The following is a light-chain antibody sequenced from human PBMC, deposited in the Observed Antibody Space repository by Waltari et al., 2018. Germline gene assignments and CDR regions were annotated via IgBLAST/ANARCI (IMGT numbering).Light chain of an antibody. Sequence: YVVTQPPSVSVTPGQTATLTCRGENNELKSVNLYQQKPGQAPFLVMFYDNDRPAGIPERFSGSNSGNTATLTINWVEAGDEADYHCQVWDDFIDSGVFGGGTRLSVL. CDR1: NNELKS. CDR2: YDN. V-gene: IGLV3-21*04. J-gene: IGLJ3*02. CDR3: QVWDDFIDSGV.